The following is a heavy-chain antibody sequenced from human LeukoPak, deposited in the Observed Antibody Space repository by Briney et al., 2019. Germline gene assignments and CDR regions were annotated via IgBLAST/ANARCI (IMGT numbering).Heavy chain of an antibody. J-gene: IGHJ5*02. Sequence: PGGSLRLSCAASGFTFSSYAMSWVRQVPGKGLEWVSVISGSGDNTYYADSVKGRFTISRDNAKNSLYLQMNSLRAEDTAVYYCAREGSDFWSGYTLYNWFDPWGQGTLVTVSS. D-gene: IGHD3-3*01. CDR1: GFTFSSYA. CDR3: AREGSDFWSGYTLYNWFDP. V-gene: IGHV3-23*01. CDR2: ISGSGDNT.